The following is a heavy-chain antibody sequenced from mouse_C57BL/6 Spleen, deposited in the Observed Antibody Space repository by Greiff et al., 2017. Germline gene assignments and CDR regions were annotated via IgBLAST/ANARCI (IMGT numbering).Heavy chain of an antibody. D-gene: IGHD1-1*01. V-gene: IGHV5-17*01. CDR2: ISSGSSTI. J-gene: IGHJ2*01. CDR1: GFTFSDYG. Sequence: EVMLVESGGGLVKPGGSLKLSCAASGFTFSDYGMHWVRQAPEKGLEWVAYISSGSSTIYYADTVKGRFTISRDNAKNTLFLQMTSLRSEDTAMYYCARAEVVAGTGYFDYWGQGTTLTVSS. CDR3: ARAEVVAGTGYFDY.